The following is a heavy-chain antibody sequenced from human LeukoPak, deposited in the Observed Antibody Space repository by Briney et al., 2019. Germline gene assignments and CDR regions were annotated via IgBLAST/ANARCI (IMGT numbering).Heavy chain of an antibody. Sequence: SETLSLTCAVSGGSFSGYYWSWIRQPPGKGLEWIGEINHSGSTNYNPSLKSRVTISVDTSKNQFSLKLSSVTAADTAVYYCARDCMADAFDIWGQGTMVTVSS. CDR3: ARDCMADAFDI. D-gene: IGHD2-21*02. CDR2: INHSGST. V-gene: IGHV4-34*01. J-gene: IGHJ3*02. CDR1: GGSFSGYY.